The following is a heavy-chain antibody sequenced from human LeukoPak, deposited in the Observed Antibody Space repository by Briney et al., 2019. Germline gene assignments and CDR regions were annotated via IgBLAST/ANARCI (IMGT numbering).Heavy chain of an antibody. CDR1: GYSITNYW. CDR2: IYPADSDI. J-gene: IGHJ6*02. Sequence: GESLKISCKGSGYSITNYWIAWVRQMPGKGLEWMGIIYPADSDIRYSPSFQGQVTISADKSISTAYLQWSSLKASDTAMYYCARDDVSGSYYYYGMDVWGQGTTVTVSS. CDR3: ARDDVSGSYYYYGMDV. V-gene: IGHV5-51*01. D-gene: IGHD1-26*01.